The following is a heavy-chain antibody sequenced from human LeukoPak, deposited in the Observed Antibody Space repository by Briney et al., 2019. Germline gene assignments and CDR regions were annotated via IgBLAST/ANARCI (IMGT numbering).Heavy chain of an antibody. CDR1: GHTSSSYS. J-gene: IGHJ4*02. CDR3: ARDFFGSARFYRSDPFDY. CDR2: INSSSTTI. Sequence: VGSLRLSRAHSGHTSSSYSMNSVRQTPQTGLERVSYINSSSTTIYYADCVKGRFTISRDNAKNSLYLQMNSLRAEDTAVYYCARDFFGSARFYRSDPFDYWGQGALVSVSS. D-gene: IGHD3-10*01. V-gene: IGHV3-48*01.